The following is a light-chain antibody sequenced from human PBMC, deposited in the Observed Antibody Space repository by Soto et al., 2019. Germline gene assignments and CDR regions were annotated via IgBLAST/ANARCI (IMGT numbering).Light chain of an antibody. CDR1: QDISNY. Sequence: DIQMTQSPSSLSASVGDRVTITCQASQDISNYLNWYQQKPGKAPKLLIYDASNLETGVPSRFSGSGSGTDFTFTISILQPEDIATYYCQQYDNLPLTFGGATKVEIK. CDR2: DAS. CDR3: QQYDNLPLT. J-gene: IGKJ4*01. V-gene: IGKV1-33*01.